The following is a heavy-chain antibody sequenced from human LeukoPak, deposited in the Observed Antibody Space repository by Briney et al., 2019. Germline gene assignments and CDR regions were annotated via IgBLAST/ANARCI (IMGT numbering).Heavy chain of an antibody. Sequence: PGGSLRLSCAASGFTFSRYWMHWVRQAPGKGLVWVSRINSDGSSTSYADSVKGRFTISRDNAKNTLYLQMNSLRAEDTAVYYCARDTTHDYGDSDFDYWGQGTLVTVSS. CDR3: ARDTTHDYGDSDFDY. CDR1: GFTFSRYW. J-gene: IGHJ4*02. CDR2: INSDGSST. D-gene: IGHD4-17*01. V-gene: IGHV3-74*01.